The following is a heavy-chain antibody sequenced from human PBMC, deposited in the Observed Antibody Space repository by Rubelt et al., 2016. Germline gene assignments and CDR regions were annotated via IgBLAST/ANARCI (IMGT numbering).Heavy chain of an antibody. J-gene: IGHJ4*02. CDR2: IRPYNGNQ. Sequence: QVQLVQSGAEVKKPGASVKVSCKASGYTFTTYGISWVRQAPGQGLEWMGWIRPYNGNQNYEQKLHVRVTITTDTATGTAYLGRRCLGADDTAVYYCAITRPDYGGHSWAKGNDYWGQGSRVTDSS. CDR3: AITRPDYGGHSWAKGNDY. CDR1: GYTFTTYG. V-gene: IGHV1-18*01. D-gene: IGHD4-23*01.